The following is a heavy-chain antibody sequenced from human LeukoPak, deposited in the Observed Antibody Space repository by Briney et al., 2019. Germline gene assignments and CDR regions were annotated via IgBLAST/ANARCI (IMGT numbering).Heavy chain of an antibody. V-gene: IGHV4-61*01. CDR2: IYYSGST. CDR1: GGSISSSSYY. D-gene: IGHD1-20*01. CDR3: ARGYNWNDNWFDP. Sequence: PSETLSLTCTVSGGSISSSSYYWSWIRQPPGKGLEWIWYIYYSGSTNYNPSLKSRVTISVYTSKNQFSLKLSSVTAADTAVYYCARGYNWNDNWFDPWGQGTLVTVSS. J-gene: IGHJ5*02.